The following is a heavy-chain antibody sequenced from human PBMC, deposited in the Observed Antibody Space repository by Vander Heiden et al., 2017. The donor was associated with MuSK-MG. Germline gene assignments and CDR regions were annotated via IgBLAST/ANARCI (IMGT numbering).Heavy chain of an antibody. CDR1: GYTITSYG. CDR2: ISAYNGNT. J-gene: IGHJ6*03. V-gene: IGHV1-18*01. D-gene: IGHD3-22*01. CDR3: AREYYDSSGYYAQAGYYYYYMDV. Sequence: HVQLVASGAGVKKPGAAVTVPCKASGYTITSYGISWGLQAPGQGLEWMGWISAYNGNTNYAQKLQGRVTMTTDTSTSTAYMELRSLRSDDTAVYYCAREYYDSSGYYAQAGYYYYYMDVWGKGTTVTVSS.